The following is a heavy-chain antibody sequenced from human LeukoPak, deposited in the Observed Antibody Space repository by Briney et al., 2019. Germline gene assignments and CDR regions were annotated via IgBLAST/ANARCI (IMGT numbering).Heavy chain of an antibody. CDR1: GFTFSNYA. D-gene: IGHD1-26*01. CDR3: TTRIVGAI. J-gene: IGHJ4*02. Sequence: GGSLRLSCLASGFTFSNYAMHWVRQAPGKGLEWVALISYDGSNKYYADSVKGRFAISRDNSRNTLFLQMNSPKTEDTAVYYCTTRIVGAIWGQGTLVTVSS. V-gene: IGHV3-30*09. CDR2: ISYDGSNK.